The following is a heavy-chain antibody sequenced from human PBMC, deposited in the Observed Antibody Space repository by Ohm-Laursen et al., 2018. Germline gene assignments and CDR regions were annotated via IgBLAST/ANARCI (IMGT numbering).Heavy chain of an antibody. V-gene: IGHV3-9*01. Sequence: SRRLSCSASGFTFTRYWMHWVRHAPGKSLEWVSGMSWNSGNIGYADSVKGRFTISRDNAKNSLYLQMNSLRAEDTALYYCAKDRSSRAAAVSFLDYWGQGTLVTVSS. CDR2: MSWNSGNI. CDR1: GFTFTRYW. CDR3: AKDRSSRAAAVSFLDY. D-gene: IGHD6-13*01. J-gene: IGHJ4*02.